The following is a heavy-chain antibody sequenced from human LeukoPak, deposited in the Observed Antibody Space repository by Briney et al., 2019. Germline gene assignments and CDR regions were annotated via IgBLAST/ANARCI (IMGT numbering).Heavy chain of an antibody. Sequence: PSETLSLTCTVSGGSISSYYWSWIRQPPGKGLEWIGYIYHSGSTYYNPSLKSRVTISVDRSKNQFSLKLSSVTAADTAVYYCARDGLSIGYCSSTSCSVDWGQGTLVTVSS. J-gene: IGHJ4*02. D-gene: IGHD2-2*03. CDR2: IYHSGST. CDR1: GGSISSYY. CDR3: ARDGLSIGYCSSTSCSVD. V-gene: IGHV4-59*12.